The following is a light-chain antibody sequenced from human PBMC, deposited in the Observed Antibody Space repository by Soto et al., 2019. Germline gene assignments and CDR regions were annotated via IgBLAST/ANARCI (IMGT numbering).Light chain of an antibody. CDR2: DVA. CDR3: TSHPRTDTYV. V-gene: IGLV2-14*03. Sequence: QSALTQPASVSGSPGQSIAISCTGASSDIGRYNYVSWYQQHPGQAPKLIIFDVANRPSGVSNRFSGSKSDNTASLTIYRLQDEDEDDYHCTSHPRTDTYVFGTGTQLPVL. CDR1: SSDIGRYNY. J-gene: IGLJ1*01.